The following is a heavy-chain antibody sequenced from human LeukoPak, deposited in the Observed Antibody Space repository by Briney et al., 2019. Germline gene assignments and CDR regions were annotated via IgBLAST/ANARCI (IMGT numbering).Heavy chain of an antibody. CDR1: GFTFSSFA. CDR3: AKEASGYGYYFDY. CDR2: ISDSGGTT. Sequence: GGSLRLSCAVSGFTFSSFAMSWVRQPPRKGLEWPSVISDSGGTTFYADSVKGRFTISRDNSKNTLYLQMNSLRAEDAAVYYCAKEASGYGYYFDYWGQGTLVTVSS. V-gene: IGHV3-23*01. J-gene: IGHJ4*02. D-gene: IGHD3-10*01.